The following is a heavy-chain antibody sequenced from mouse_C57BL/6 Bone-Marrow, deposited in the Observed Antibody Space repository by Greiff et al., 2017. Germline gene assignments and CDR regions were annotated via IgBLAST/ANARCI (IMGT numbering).Heavy chain of an antibody. J-gene: IGHJ4*01. CDR1: GFSLTRYG. Sequence: QVQLKESGPGLVQPSQSLSITCTVSGFSLTRYGVHWVRQSPGKGLEWLGVIWSGGSTDYNAAFISRLSISKDNSKSQVFFKMNSLQADDTAIYYCARKANWEEGFYAMDYWGQGTSVTVSS. CDR2: IWSGGST. CDR3: ARKANWEEGFYAMDY. V-gene: IGHV2-2*01. D-gene: IGHD4-1*01.